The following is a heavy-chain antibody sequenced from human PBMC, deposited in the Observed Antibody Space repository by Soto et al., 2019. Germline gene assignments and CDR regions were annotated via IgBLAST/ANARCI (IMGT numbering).Heavy chain of an antibody. V-gene: IGHV5-10-1*01. Sequence: GESLKISCHAFEYIFPIFWIRWVRQMPGEGLEWMGRIDPSDSFATYSPSFQGHVTISADKSTRIVYLQWNSLKASDTATYYCARHQAGSGNSNFDFWGQGTQVTVSS. J-gene: IGHJ4*02. CDR2: IDPSDSFA. D-gene: IGHD3-10*01. CDR1: EYIFPIFW. CDR3: ARHQAGSGNSNFDF.